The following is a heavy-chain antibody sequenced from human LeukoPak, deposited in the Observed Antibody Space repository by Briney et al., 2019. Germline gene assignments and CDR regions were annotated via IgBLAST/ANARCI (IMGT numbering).Heavy chain of an antibody. Sequence: SETLSLTCTVSGGSISSYYWSWIRQPPGKGLEWIGYIYYSGSTNYNPSLKSRVTISVDTSKNQFSLKLSSVTAADTAVYYCARRSGGSGYHTFDYWGQGTLVTVSS. D-gene: IGHD6-25*01. CDR1: GGSISSYY. CDR3: ARRSGGSGYHTFDY. CDR2: IYYSGST. J-gene: IGHJ4*02. V-gene: IGHV4-59*08.